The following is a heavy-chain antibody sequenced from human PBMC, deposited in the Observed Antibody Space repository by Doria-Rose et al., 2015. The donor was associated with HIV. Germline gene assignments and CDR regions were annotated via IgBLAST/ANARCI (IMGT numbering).Heavy chain of an antibody. D-gene: IGHD6-13*01. V-gene: IGHV2-26*01. CDR2: IFSDDER. CDR3: ARIKSSRWYHKYYFDF. CDR1: GVSLSSPGMG. Sequence: QITLKESGPVLVKPTETLTLTCTVSGVSLSSPGMGVSWIRQPPGKALEWLAHIFSDDERSYKTSLKSRLTISRSTSKSQVVITVTDMDPVDTATYYCARIKSSRWYHKYYFDFWGQGTLVIVSA. J-gene: IGHJ4*02.